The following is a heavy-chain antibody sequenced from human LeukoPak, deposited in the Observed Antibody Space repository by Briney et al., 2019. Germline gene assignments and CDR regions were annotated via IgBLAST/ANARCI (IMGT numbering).Heavy chain of an antibody. J-gene: IGHJ6*03. D-gene: IGHD5-18*01. V-gene: IGHV4-59*01. CDR3: ARDGGYSYGFDYYYYMDV. Sequence: SETLSLTCTVSGGSISSYYWSWIRQPPRKGREWIGYIYYSGSNNYNPPLKSRVTISVDTSKNQFSLKLSSVTAADTAVYYCARDGGYSYGFDYYYYMDVWGKGTTVTVSS. CDR1: GGSISSYY. CDR2: IYYSGSN.